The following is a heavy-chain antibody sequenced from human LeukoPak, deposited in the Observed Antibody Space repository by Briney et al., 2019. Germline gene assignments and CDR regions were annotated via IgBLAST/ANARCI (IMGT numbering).Heavy chain of an antibody. D-gene: IGHD2-8*01. CDR2: MSGSGDNT. CDR3: TNNEWQ. Sequence: PGGSLRLSCAASGLTFSSHAMGWVRQGPGKGLEWVSAMSGSGDNTYYADSVKGRFTISRDNSKDTLYLEMNSLRVEDTAVYYCTNNEWQWGQGTLVTVSS. CDR1: GLTFSSHA. V-gene: IGHV3-23*01. J-gene: IGHJ1*01.